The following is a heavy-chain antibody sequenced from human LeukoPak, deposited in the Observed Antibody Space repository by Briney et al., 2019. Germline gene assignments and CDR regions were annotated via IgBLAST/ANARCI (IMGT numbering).Heavy chain of an antibody. J-gene: IGHJ6*03. Sequence: GGSLRLSCAASGFTFSSYGMHWVRQAPGKGLEWVAFIRYDGSNKYYVDSVKGRFTISRDNSRNTLYLQMNSLRAGDTAVYYCAKGGAVSSKSITMIRGTRRYNYYMDVWGKGTTVTISS. CDR3: AKGGAVSSKSITMIRGTRRYNYYMDV. CDR1: GFTFSSYG. V-gene: IGHV3-30*02. D-gene: IGHD3-10*01. CDR2: IRYDGSNK.